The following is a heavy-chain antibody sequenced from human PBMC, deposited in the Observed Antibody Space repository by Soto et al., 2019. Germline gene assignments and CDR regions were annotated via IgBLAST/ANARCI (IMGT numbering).Heavy chain of an antibody. Sequence: EVQLVESGGGLVQPGGSLRLSCAASGFTFRNYWMTWVRQAPGKGLEWVANIDQDELNKDYLDSVRGRCTISRDDAKNSLYRQMTNLRAEDPAVYYCARGHDSHSYRGLAFWGLGPTVIVS. D-gene: IGHD3-3*02. CDR1: GFTFRNYW. J-gene: IGHJ6*02. CDR2: IDQDELNK. V-gene: IGHV3-7*03. CDR3: ARGHDSHSYRGLAF.